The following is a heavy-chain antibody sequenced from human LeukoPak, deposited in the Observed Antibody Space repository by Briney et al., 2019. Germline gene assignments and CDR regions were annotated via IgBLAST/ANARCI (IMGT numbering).Heavy chain of an antibody. D-gene: IGHD6-19*01. CDR3: ARGGVAVAGTFFDY. CDR2: ISSSGSTI. V-gene: IGHV3-48*03. J-gene: IGHJ4*02. Sequence: SGGSLRLSCAASGFTFSSYEMNWVRQAPGKGLEWVSYISSSGSTIYYADSVKGRFTISRDNAKNSLYLQMNSLRAEDTAVYYCARGGVAVAGTFFDYWGQGTLVTVSS. CDR1: GFTFSSYE.